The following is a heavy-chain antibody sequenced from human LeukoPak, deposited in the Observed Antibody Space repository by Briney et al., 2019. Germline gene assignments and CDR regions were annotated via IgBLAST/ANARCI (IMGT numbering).Heavy chain of an antibody. J-gene: IGHJ4*02. D-gene: IGHD3-3*01. CDR3: ARGLNDSWTGENY. CDR1: DGSFSGYY. Sequence: ASETLSLACAVYDGSFSGYYWSWIRQPPGKGLEWIGEINHSGSTNYNPSLKSRVTISLDTSKSQFSLKVRYVTAADTAVYYCARGLNDSWTGENYWGQGTLVTVSS. CDR2: INHSGST. V-gene: IGHV4-34*01.